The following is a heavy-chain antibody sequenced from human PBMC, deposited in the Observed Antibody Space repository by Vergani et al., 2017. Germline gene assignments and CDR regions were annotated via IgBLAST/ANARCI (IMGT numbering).Heavy chain of an antibody. CDR2: ISWNSGSI. V-gene: IGHV3-9*01. D-gene: IGHD6-13*01. J-gene: IGHJ6*03. Sequence: EVQLVESGGGLVQPGRSLRLSCAASGFTFDDYAMHWVRQAPGKGLEWVSGISWNSGSIGYADSVKGRFTISGDNAKNSLYLQMNSLRAEDTALYYCAKGSYSSPNYYYYYYMDVWGKGTTVTVSS. CDR3: AKGSYSSPNYYYYYYMDV. CDR1: GFTFDDYA.